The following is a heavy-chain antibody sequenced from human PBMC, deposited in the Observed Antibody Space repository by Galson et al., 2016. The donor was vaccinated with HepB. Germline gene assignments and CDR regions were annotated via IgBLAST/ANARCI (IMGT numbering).Heavy chain of an antibody. J-gene: IGHJ6*02. CDR2: ITGSGATT. Sequence: SLRLSCAASGFSFSTSGMSWVRQTPGRGLEWVSGITGSGATTHYADSVKGRFTISRDNSKNTLYLYMNSLRAGDTAVYYCAREHDSGSSHHYYYGMDVWGLGTTVTVSS. CDR3: AREHDSGSSHHYYYGMDV. V-gene: IGHV3-23*01. CDR1: GFSFSTSG. D-gene: IGHD3-10*01.